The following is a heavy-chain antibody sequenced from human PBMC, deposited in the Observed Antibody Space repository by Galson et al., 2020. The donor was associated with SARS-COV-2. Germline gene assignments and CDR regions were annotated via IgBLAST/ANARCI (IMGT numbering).Heavy chain of an antibody. Sequence: ETSETLSLTCTVSGGSISSYYWSWIRQSPGQGLEWIGYIYHSGSPYSNPSLKSRITISVDTSKNQFSLKLSSVTAADTAVYYCAREGSGSSYPTYYGMDVWGQGTTVTVSS. V-gene: IGHV4-59*01. CDR1: GGSISSYY. CDR3: AREGSGSSYPTYYGMDV. D-gene: IGHD3-10*01. CDR2: IYHSGSP. J-gene: IGHJ6*02.